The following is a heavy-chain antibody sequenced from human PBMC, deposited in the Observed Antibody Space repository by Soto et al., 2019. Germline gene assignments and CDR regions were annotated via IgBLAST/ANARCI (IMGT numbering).Heavy chain of an antibody. CDR2: ISSVGTTT. Sequence: GGSLRLSCGASGFTITDYYMSWIRQAPGKGLEWVSHISSVGTTTYYADSVKGRFSISMDNAKNSLYLQMNSLRAEDTAVYYCARDQEGSGSHWLGYNYYAMDVWGQGTTVTVS. CDR3: ARDQEGSGSHWLGYNYYAMDV. V-gene: IGHV3-11*01. D-gene: IGHD3-10*01. J-gene: IGHJ6*02. CDR1: GFTITDYY.